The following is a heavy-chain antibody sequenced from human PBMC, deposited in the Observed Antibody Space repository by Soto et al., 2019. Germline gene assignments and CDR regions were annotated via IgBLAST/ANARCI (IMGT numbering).Heavy chain of an antibody. CDR2: IGPAGDT. CDR3: ARATAAAALPFSFDY. CDR1: GFTLSSFD. V-gene: IGHV3-13*04. D-gene: IGHD2-2*01. J-gene: IGHJ4*02. Sequence: EVQLVESGGGLVQPGGSLRLSCAASGFTLSSFDMHWVRQGTGKGLEWVSAIGPAGDTYYPGSVKGRFTIFRESAKNSLYLQMNSLRAGDTAVYYCARATAAAALPFSFDYWGQGTLVTVSS.